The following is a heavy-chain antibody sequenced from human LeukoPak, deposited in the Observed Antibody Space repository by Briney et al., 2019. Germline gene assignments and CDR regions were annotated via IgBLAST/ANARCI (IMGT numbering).Heavy chain of an antibody. J-gene: IGHJ3*02. D-gene: IGHD2-2*01. V-gene: IGHV1-18*01. CDR2: ISAYNGNT. CDR3: ARAGIVPAAPVSFDI. CDR1: GYTFTSYG. Sequence: GASVKVSCKASGYTFTSYGISWVRQAPGQGLEWMGWISAYNGNTNYAQKLQGRVTMTTDTSTSTAYMEPRSLRSDDTAVYYCARAGIVPAAPVSFDIWGQGTMVTVSS.